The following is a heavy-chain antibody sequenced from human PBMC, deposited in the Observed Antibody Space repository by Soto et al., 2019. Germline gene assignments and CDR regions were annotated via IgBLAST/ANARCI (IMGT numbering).Heavy chain of an antibody. CDR3: ARGTVAPVY. D-gene: IGHD1-1*01. Sequence: GASVKVSCKASGYTFTSYGISWVRQAPGQGLEWMGWINAYNGNTKYSQKLQGRVTMTTDTSASTAYMELSSLRSEDTAVYYCARGTVAPVYWGQGTLVTVSS. V-gene: IGHV1-18*01. J-gene: IGHJ4*02. CDR1: GYTFTSYG. CDR2: INAYNGNT.